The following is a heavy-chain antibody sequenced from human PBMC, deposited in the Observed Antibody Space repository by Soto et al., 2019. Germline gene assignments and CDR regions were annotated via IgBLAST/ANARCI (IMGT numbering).Heavy chain of an antibody. CDR2: IYYSGST. CDR1: DGSISSDNYY. J-gene: IGHJ4*02. CDR3: ARAGYGDYDRGIDY. Sequence: QVQLQESGPGLVKPSQTLSLICTVSDGSISSDNYYLSWIRQHPGKGLEWIGYIYYSGSTYYNPSLKSRVTISVDTSKNQFSLKLSSVTAADTAMYYCARAGYGDYDRGIDYWGQGTLVTVSS. V-gene: IGHV4-31*03. D-gene: IGHD4-17*01.